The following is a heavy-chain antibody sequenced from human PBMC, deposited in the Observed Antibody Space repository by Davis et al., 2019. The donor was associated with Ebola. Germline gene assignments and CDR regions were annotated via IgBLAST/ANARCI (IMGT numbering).Heavy chain of an antibody. CDR3: ARGGGYNGYFDY. J-gene: IGHJ4*02. Sequence: ASVNVSCKASGYTFTRYGISWVRQAPGQGLEWMGWISAYNGNTNYAQKLQGRVTVTTDTSTSTAYLELRGLRSDDTAVYYCARGGGYNGYFDYWGQGTLVTVSS. D-gene: IGHD5-24*01. CDR2: ISAYNGNT. V-gene: IGHV1-18*01. CDR1: GYTFTRYG.